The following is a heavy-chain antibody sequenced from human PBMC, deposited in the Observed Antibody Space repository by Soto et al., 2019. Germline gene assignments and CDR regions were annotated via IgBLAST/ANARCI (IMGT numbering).Heavy chain of an antibody. D-gene: IGHD6-13*01. CDR2: ISGTSDSI. CDR3: ARVGVVTAAGTSDY. V-gene: IGHV3-11*06. Sequence: GGSLSLSCTASGFSFSDYYMSWIRQVPGKGLERVAYISGTSDSIPYADSVKGRFTISRDNAKNSLYLQMNSLRAEDTAVYYCARVGVVTAAGTSDYWGQGTLVTVSS. CDR1: GFSFSDYY. J-gene: IGHJ4*02.